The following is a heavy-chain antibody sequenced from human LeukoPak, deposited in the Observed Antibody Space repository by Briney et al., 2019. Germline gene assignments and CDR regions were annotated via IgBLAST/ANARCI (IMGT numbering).Heavy chain of an antibody. Sequence: PGGSLRLSCAASGFTVSSNYMSWVRQAPGKGLEWVANIKQDGSEKYYVDSVKGRFTISRDNAKNSLYLQMNSLRAEDTAVYYCARGFSSYGYWGQGTLVTVSS. D-gene: IGHD5-18*01. CDR1: GFTVSSNY. CDR3: ARGFSSYGY. V-gene: IGHV3-7*01. CDR2: IKQDGSEK. J-gene: IGHJ4*02.